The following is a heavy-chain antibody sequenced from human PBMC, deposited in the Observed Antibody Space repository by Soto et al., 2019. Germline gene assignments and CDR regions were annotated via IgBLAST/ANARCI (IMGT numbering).Heavy chain of an antibody. J-gene: IGHJ4*02. V-gene: IGHV3-48*01. D-gene: IGHD3-10*01. CDR2: ISSGSGSI. Sequence: GGSLRLSCAASGFTFSSYSMNWVRQAPGKGLEWVAYISSGSGSIYYADSVKGRFTISRDNANNSLFLQMKLSSVTAADTAVYYCARGKPITDWGQGTLVTVSS. CDR3: ARGKPITD. CDR1: GFTFSSYS.